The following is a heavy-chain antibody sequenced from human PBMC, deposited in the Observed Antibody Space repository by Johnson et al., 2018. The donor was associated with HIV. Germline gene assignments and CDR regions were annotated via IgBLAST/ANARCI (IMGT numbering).Heavy chain of an antibody. V-gene: IGHV3-30*02. Sequence: QVQLVESGGGLVQPGRSLRLSCTASGFTFGDYAMSWFRQAPGKGLEWVAFIRYDGNNKYYEDSVKGRFTISRDNSKNRLFRQMNSRRAEDTVVYYCAKDAIAVTVVYAFDIWGQGTMVTVSS. CDR3: AKDAIAVTVVYAFDI. CDR2: IRYDGNNK. D-gene: IGHD6-19*01. CDR1: GFTFGDYA. J-gene: IGHJ3*02.